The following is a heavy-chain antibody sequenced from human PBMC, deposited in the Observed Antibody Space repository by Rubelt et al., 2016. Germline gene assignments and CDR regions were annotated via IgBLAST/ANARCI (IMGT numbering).Heavy chain of an antibody. CDR1: AGTFSSYA. V-gene: IGHV1-69*04. J-gene: IGHJ5*02. CDR3: ARVIWGSGWSNNWFDP. Sequence: LVQSGAEVKKPGSSVKVSCKASAGTFSSYAISWVRQAPGQGLEWMGRIIPILGIANYAQKFQGRVTITADKSTSTAYMELSSLRSEDTAVYYCARVIWGSGWSNNWFDPWGQGTLVTVSS. D-gene: IGHD6-19*01. CDR2: IIPILGIA.